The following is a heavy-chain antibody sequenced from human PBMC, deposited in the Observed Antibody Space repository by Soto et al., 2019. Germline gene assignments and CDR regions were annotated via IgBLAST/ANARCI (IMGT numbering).Heavy chain of an antibody. Sequence: GESLKISCKGSGYSFTSYWIGWVRQMPGKGLEWMGIIYPGDSDTRYSPSLQGQVTISADKSISTAYLQWSSLKASDTAMYYCARQLIAARPTDYYYMDVWGKGTTVTVSS. CDR2: IYPGDSDT. V-gene: IGHV5-51*01. CDR1: GYSFTSYW. D-gene: IGHD6-6*01. J-gene: IGHJ6*03. CDR3: ARQLIAARPTDYYYMDV.